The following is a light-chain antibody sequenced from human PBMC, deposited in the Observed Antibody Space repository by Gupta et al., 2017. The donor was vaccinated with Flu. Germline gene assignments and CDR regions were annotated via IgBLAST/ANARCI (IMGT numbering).Light chain of an antibody. CDR2: EVS. Sequence: QSALTPPASVSGSPGQSITISCTGTTTDIGGYNYVSWYQQHPGKAPKLMIYEVSNRPSGVSKRFSGSKSGNTASLTISGLQAEDEGDYYCSSYTSDSTLGVFGGGTKLTVL. J-gene: IGLJ3*02. V-gene: IGLV2-14*01. CDR3: SSYTSDSTLGV. CDR1: TTDIGGYNY.